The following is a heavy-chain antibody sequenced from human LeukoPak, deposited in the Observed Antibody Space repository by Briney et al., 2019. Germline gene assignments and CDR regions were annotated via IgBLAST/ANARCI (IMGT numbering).Heavy chain of an antibody. CDR3: AKGEAAAAGGFDY. J-gene: IGHJ4*02. D-gene: IGHD6-13*01. V-gene: IGHV3-23*01. CDR2: IRGRDFRT. CDR1: GFTLNNYV. Sequence: GGFLRLSCAASGFTLNNYVMSWVRQAPGKGLEWVSAIRGRDFRTYYADSVKGRFTISSDSAKNTLYLEMSGLRAEDTAMYFCAKGEAAAAGGFDYWGQGALVTVSS.